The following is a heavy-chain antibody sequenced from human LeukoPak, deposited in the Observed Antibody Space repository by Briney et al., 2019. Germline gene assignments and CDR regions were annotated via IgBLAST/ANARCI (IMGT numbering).Heavy chain of an antibody. CDR1: GYTFTDYY. V-gene: IGHV1-2*02. CDR2: INPNSGDT. Sequence: ASVKVSCKTSGYTFTDYYVHWVRQAPGQGREWMGWINPNSGDTNYVQKFQGRVTMTRDTSISTAYMGLSRLRSDDTAVYYCARPRGYSYGYDYYYYMDVWGKGTTVTVSS. J-gene: IGHJ6*03. D-gene: IGHD5-18*01. CDR3: ARPRGYSYGYDYYYYMDV.